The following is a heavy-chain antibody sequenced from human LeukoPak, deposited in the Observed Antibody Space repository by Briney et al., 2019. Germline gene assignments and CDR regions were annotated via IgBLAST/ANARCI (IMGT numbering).Heavy chain of an antibody. V-gene: IGHV4-4*02. D-gene: IGHD3-22*01. J-gene: IGHJ6*03. CDR1: GGSISSSNW. CDR3: ARDPGANYYDSSGYYYPLGYYYYMDV. CDR2: IYHSGST. Sequence: SETLSLTCAVSGGSISSSNWWSWVRQPPGKGLEWIGEIYHSGSTNYNPSLKSRVTISVDTSKNQFSLNLSSVTAADTAVYYCARDPGANYYDSSGYYYPLGYYYYMDVWGKGTTVTVSS.